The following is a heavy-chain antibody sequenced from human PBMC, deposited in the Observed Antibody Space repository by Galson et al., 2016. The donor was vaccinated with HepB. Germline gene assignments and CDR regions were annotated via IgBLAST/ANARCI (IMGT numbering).Heavy chain of an antibody. CDR2: IYPSGIT. CDR1: GGPIANWI. J-gene: IGHJ4*02. Sequence: SETLSLTCTVSGGPIANWIWSWIRQHAGKGLEWIGRIYPSGITIYNPSLESRVTMSLDRSQNQLSRKASAVTAADTALYYCATGDHVYFDHWGQGALVTVSS. V-gene: IGHV4-4*07. CDR3: ATGDHVYFDH.